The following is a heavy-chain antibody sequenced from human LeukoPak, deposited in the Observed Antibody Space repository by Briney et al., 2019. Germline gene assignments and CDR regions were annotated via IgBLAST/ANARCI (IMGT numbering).Heavy chain of an antibody. CDR1: GGSISSGDYY. CDR3: ARDLRVGSSSWVWFDP. J-gene: IGHJ5*02. V-gene: IGHV4-30-4*01. CDR2: IYYSGST. D-gene: IGHD6-13*01. Sequence: SETLSLTCTVSGGSISSGDYYWSWIRQPPGKGLEWIGYIYYSGSTYYNPSLKSRVTISVDTSKNQFSLKLSSVTAADTAVYYCARDLRVGSSSWVWFDPWGQGTLVTVSS.